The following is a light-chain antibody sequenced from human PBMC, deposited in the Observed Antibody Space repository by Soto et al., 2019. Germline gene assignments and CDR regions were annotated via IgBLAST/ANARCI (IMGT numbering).Light chain of an antibody. CDR2: GAS. J-gene: IGKJ1*01. V-gene: IGKV3-15*01. CDR1: QSVSSN. CDR3: QQYNNWWT. Sequence: RVMTQSPDTLSVSPGERATLSCRASQSVSSNLAWYQQKPGQAPRLLIYGASTRATGIPARFSGSGSGTEFTLTISSLQSEDFAVYYCQQYNNWWTFGQGTKVDIK.